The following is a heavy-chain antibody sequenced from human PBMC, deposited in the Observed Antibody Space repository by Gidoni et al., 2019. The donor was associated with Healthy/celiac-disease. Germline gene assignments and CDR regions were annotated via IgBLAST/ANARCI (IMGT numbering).Heavy chain of an antibody. CDR1: GFTVSSHY. Sequence: EVQLVESGGGLIQPGGSLRLSCAASGFTVSSHYMSWVRQAPGKGLEWVSVIYSGGSTYYADSVKGRFTISRDNSKNTLYLQMNSLRAEDTAVYYCAREGGCSGGSCYSGYYYYGMDVWGQGTTVTVSS. J-gene: IGHJ6*02. D-gene: IGHD2-15*01. CDR3: AREGGCSGGSCYSGYYYYGMDV. CDR2: IYSGGST. V-gene: IGHV3-53*01.